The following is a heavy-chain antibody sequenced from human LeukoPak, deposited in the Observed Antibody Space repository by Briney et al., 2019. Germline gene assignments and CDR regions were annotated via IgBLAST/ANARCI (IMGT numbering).Heavy chain of an antibody. CDR2: IKQDGSEK. Sequence: GGSLRLSCAASGFTFDDYGMSWVRQAPGKGLEWVANIKQDGSEKYYVDSVKGRFTISRDNAKNSLYLQMNSLRAEDTAVYYCARDRDFWSVEGFDYWGQGTLVTVSS. D-gene: IGHD3-3*01. CDR3: ARDRDFWSVEGFDY. CDR1: GFTFDDYG. V-gene: IGHV3-7*01. J-gene: IGHJ4*02.